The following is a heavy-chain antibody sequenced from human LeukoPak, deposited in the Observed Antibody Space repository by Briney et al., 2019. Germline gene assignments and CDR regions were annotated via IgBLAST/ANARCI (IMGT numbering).Heavy chain of an antibody. CDR1: GFTVSSNY. J-gene: IGHJ4*02. D-gene: IGHD2-15*01. Sequence: PGGSLRLSCAASGFTVSSNYMSWVRQAPGKGLEWVSVIYSGGSTYYADSVKGRFTISKDNPRNTVYLQMNSLRVEDTAVYYCAKGTDGSGRPRGGFDYWGQGTLVTVSS. CDR2: IYSGGST. V-gene: IGHV3-53*01. CDR3: AKGTDGSGRPRGGFDY.